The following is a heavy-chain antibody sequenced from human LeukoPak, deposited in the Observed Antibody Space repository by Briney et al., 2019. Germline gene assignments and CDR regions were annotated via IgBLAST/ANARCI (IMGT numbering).Heavy chain of an antibody. CDR3: ARWGDCSSTSCVTPYYYYYMDV. V-gene: IGHV1-18*01. CDR2: ISAYNGNT. Sequence: ASVKVSCKASGYTFTSYGISWVRQAPGQGLEWMGWISAYNGNTNYAQKFQGRVTMTRDTSISTAYMELSRLRSDDTAVYYCARWGDCSSTSCVTPYYYYYMDVWGKGTTVTVSS. J-gene: IGHJ6*03. D-gene: IGHD2-2*01. CDR1: GYTFTSYG.